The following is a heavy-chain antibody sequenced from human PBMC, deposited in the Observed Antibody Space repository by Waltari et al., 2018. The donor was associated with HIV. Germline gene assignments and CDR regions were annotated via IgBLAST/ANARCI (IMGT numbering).Heavy chain of an antibody. CDR1: GVTFSSYA. CDR2: IIPIFGTA. V-gene: IGHV1-69*01. D-gene: IGHD2-21*02. Sequence: QVQLVQSGAEVKKPGSSVKVSCKASGVTFSSYAISWVRQAPGQGLEWMGGIIPIFGTANYAQKFQGRVTITADESTSTAYMELSSLRSEDTAVYYCSTSVVTAIPQNFDYWGQGTLVTVSS. J-gene: IGHJ4*02. CDR3: STSVVTAIPQNFDY.